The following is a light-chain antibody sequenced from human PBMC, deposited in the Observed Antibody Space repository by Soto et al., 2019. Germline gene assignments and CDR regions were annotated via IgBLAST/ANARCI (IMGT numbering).Light chain of an antibody. J-gene: IGKJ5*01. CDR2: DAS. CDR1: QGISSA. Sequence: IQLTQSPSSLPVSVGDRVTITCRASQGISSALAWYQQKPGKAPKLLIYDASSLESGVPSRFSGSGSGTDFTLTISSLQPEDFATYYCQQFHNYPPITFGQGTRLEIK. V-gene: IGKV1D-13*01. CDR3: QQFHNYPPIT.